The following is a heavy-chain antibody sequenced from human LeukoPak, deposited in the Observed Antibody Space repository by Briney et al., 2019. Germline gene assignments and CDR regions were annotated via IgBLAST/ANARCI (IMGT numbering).Heavy chain of an antibody. CDR1: GYTFTSYD. V-gene: IGHV1-8*01. Sequence: GASVKVSCKASGYTFTSYDINWVRQATGQGLEWMGWMNPNSGNTGYAQKFQGRVTMTRNTSISTAYMELSSLRSEDTAVYYCARARVEDYDFWNGYYMSRFDPWGQGTLATVSS. J-gene: IGHJ5*02. D-gene: IGHD3-3*01. CDR3: ARARVEDYDFWNGYYMSRFDP. CDR2: MNPNSGNT.